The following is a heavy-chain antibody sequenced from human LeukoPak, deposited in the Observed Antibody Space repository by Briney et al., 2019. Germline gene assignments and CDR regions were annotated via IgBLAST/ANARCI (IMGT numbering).Heavy chain of an antibody. D-gene: IGHD2-15*01. V-gene: IGHV3-11*05. J-gene: IGHJ5*02. CDR2: ISSSSSYT. CDR3: ARVGVVVVAATNWFDP. CDR1: GFTFSDYY. Sequence: GGPLRLSCAASGFTFSDYYMSWIGQAPGKGLEWVSYISSSSSYTNYADSVKGRFTISRDNAKNSLYLQMNSLRAEDTAVYYCARVGVVVVAATNWFDPWGQGTLVTVSS.